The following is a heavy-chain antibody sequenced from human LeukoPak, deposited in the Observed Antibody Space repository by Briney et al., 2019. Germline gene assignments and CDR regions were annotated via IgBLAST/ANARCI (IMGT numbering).Heavy chain of an antibody. CDR2: IKSKTDGGTT. J-gene: IGHJ4*02. D-gene: IGHD4/OR15-4a*01. V-gene: IGHV3-15*01. CDR3: ARRAGAYSHPYDY. CDR1: GFTFSSYG. Sequence: GGSLRLSCAASGFTFSSYGMSWVRQAPGKGLQWVGRIKSKTDGGTTHYAAPVKGRFTISRDDSKNTLYLQMNSLRAEDTAVYYCARRAGAYSHPYDYWGQGTLVTVSS.